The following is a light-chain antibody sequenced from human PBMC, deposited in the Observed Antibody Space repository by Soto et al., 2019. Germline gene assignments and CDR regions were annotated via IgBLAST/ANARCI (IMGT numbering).Light chain of an antibody. CDR3: QHYDGSPRT. CDR2: GVF. J-gene: IGKJ2*01. Sequence: EAVLTQSPGTVSLSPGGRATLSCRTSQNVNNNLLAWYQQKPGQSPRLLIYGVFNRAPGTPDRFSGSGSGTDFTLTISGLKPEDSAVYYYQHYDGSPRTFGLGTKVEIK. CDR1: QNVNNNL. V-gene: IGKV3-20*01.